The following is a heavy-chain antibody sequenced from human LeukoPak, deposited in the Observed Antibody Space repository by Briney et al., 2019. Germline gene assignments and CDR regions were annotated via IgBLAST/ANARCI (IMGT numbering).Heavy chain of an antibody. V-gene: IGHV3-11*01. CDR1: GFTFSDYY. CDR3: ARFTHLKRFDY. J-gene: IGHJ4*02. CDR2: ISSSGSTI. Sequence: GGSLSLSCAASGFTFSDYYMSWIRQAPGKGLEGVSYISSSGSTIYYADSVKGRFTISRDNAKNSLYLQMNSLRAEDTAVYYCARFTHLKRFDYWGQGTLVTVSS.